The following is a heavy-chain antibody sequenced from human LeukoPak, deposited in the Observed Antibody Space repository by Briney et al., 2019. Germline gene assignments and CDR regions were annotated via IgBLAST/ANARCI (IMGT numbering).Heavy chain of an antibody. J-gene: IGHJ6*03. CDR1: GFTFSDYY. Sequence: GGSLRLSCAASGFTFSDYYMSWIRQAPGKGLDWVSLINGGGSNTYYTDSVKGRFTVSRDNSKNTLYLQMNSLRADDTAVYYCAKGSEYLWGSLESNYYYYMDVWGKGTTVTVSS. V-gene: IGHV3-23*01. CDR2: INGGGSNT. D-gene: IGHD3-16*01. CDR3: AKGSEYLWGSLESNYYYYMDV.